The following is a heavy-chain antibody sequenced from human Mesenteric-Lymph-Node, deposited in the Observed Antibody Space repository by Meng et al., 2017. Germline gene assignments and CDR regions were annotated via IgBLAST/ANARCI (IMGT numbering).Heavy chain of an antibody. V-gene: IGHV1-18*01. CDR2: ISGHNGNT. J-gene: IGHJ4*01. CDR1: DYIFTSYG. D-gene: IGHD3-22*01. CDR3: ARVTMIGYFDY. Sequence: QVQLVQSGAEVKKLGASVKVSCKASDYIFTSYGLSWGRQAPGQGLEWMGWISGHNGNTKYAQQFQGRVTMTTDTSTSTAYMELRSLRADDTAVYYCARVTMIGYFDYWGQGTLVTVSS.